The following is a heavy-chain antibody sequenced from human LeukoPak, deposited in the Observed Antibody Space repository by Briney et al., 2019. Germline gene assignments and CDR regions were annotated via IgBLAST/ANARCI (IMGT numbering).Heavy chain of an antibody. CDR2: ITASGGT. CDR3: AKRGRYYFDQ. CDR1: GFTFSSYA. Sequence: GGSLRLSCTASGFTFSSYAMSWVRQAPGKGLEWVSTITASGGTYYADSLKGRFTISRDTSKNTLYLQINSLRAEDTAVYYCAKRGRYYFDQWGQGTLVTVSS. V-gene: IGHV3-23*01. J-gene: IGHJ4*02.